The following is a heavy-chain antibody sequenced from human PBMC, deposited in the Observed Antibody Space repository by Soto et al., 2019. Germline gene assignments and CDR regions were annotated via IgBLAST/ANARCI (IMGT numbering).Heavy chain of an antibody. D-gene: IGHD6-13*01. V-gene: IGHV3-23*01. CDR2: IKGSGDFP. CDR1: GFIFSHYG. Sequence: GGSLRLSCAASGFIFSHYGMGWVRQSPGKGLEWVSGIKGSGDFPKYADFVKGRFTISRDNSKNTLYLQMDSLRVEDTAVYYCARDGFVTAAGTLDYWGQGTLVTVSS. CDR3: ARDGFVTAAGTLDY. J-gene: IGHJ4*02.